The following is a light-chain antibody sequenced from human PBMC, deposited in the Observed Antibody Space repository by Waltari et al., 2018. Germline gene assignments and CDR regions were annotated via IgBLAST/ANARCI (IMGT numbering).Light chain of an antibody. CDR3: LQRSNWPPIT. J-gene: IGKJ5*01. V-gene: IGKV3-11*01. CDR2: DTS. Sequence: ELLLTQSPATLSLSPGERATLSCRASQSISTYLAWFQQKPGQAPRLLIYDTSNRATGVPARFSGSGSGTDFTLTISSLEPEDFAVYYCLQRSNWPPITFGQGTRLEIK. CDR1: QSISTY.